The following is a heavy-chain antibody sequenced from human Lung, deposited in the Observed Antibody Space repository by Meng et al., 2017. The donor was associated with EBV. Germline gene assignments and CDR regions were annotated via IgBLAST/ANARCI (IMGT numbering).Heavy chain of an antibody. Sequence: QVQLQQSGPGLVKPSQTLSLNCSISGDSVSSTSVTWNWIRQSPSGGLEWLGRTYYRSKWYTDYALSLKSRVTINADTSKNHFSLQLNSVTPEDTAVYYCARDERSWYYFDYWGQGTLVTVSS. J-gene: IGHJ4*02. CDR3: ARDERSWYYFDY. D-gene: IGHD6-13*01. CDR1: GDSVSSTSVT. V-gene: IGHV6-1*01. CDR2: TYYRSKWYT.